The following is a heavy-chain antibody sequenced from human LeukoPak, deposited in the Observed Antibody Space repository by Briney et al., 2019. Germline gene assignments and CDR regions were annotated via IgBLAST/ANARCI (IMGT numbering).Heavy chain of an antibody. J-gene: IGHJ4*02. V-gene: IGHV5-51*01. CDR1: GYSFTTYG. CDR2: ISPGESDT. D-gene: IGHD3-10*01. Sequence: GESLKISCTGSGYSFTTYGIGWVRQMPGKGMEWMGIISPGESDTRYSPSFQGQVTISADKSISSAKLQWNSLKASDTDMYYCASLGWYRAASGYFDYWGQGTLVTVSS. CDR3: ASLGWYRAASGYFDY.